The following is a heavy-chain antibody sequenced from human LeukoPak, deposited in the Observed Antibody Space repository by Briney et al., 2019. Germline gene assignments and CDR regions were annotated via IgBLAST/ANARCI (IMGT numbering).Heavy chain of an antibody. CDR2: IYYSGST. J-gene: IGHJ6*02. CDR1: GGSISSYY. D-gene: IGHD4-17*01. Sequence: SETLSLTCTVSGGSISSYYWSWIRQPPGKGLEWIGYIYYSGSTNYNPSLKSRVTISVDTSKNQFSLKLSSVTAADTAVYYCATLFYGDYPYGMDVWSQGTTVTVSS. CDR3: ATLFYGDYPYGMDV. V-gene: IGHV4-59*01.